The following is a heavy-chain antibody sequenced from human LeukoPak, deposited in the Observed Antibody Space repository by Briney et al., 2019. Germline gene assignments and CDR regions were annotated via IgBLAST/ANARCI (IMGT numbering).Heavy chain of an antibody. CDR1: GGSISSYY. J-gene: IGHJ6*03. CDR3: GRIINCSGGSCYDDDYYYMDV. CDR2: IYTSGST. Sequence: SETLSLTCAVSGGSISSYYWSWIRQPAGKGLEWIGRIYTSGSTNYNPSPKSRVTISADTSKNQFSLKLSTVTPADPAVYYCGRIINCSGGSCYDDDYYYMDVWGKGTTVTVSS. D-gene: IGHD2-15*01. V-gene: IGHV4-4*07.